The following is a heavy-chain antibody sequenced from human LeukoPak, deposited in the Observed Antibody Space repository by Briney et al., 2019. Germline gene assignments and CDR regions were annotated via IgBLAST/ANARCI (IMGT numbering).Heavy chain of an antibody. V-gene: IGHV4-59*01. Sequence: SETLSLTCTVSGGSISSYYWGWIRQPPGKGLEWVGQIYYRGAPNYNPSLESRVTISIDTSKNQFSLKLNSVTAADTAVYYCAAESERWLLRSWGQGTLVTVSS. CDR2: IYYRGAP. J-gene: IGHJ4*02. CDR1: GGSISSYY. CDR3: AAESERWLLRS. D-gene: IGHD6-19*01.